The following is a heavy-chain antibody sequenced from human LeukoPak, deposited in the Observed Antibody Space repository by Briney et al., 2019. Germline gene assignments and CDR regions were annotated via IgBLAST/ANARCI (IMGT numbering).Heavy chain of an antibody. D-gene: IGHD6-19*01. Sequence: PSETLSLTCTVSGGSISSYYWSWIRQPPGKGLEWIGSIYHSGSTYYNPSLKSRVTISVDTSKNQFSLKLSSVTAADTAVYYCARDGGRQWLPAVDYWGQGTLVTVSS. CDR1: GGSISSYY. J-gene: IGHJ4*02. CDR2: IYHSGST. CDR3: ARDGGRQWLPAVDY. V-gene: IGHV4-38-2*02.